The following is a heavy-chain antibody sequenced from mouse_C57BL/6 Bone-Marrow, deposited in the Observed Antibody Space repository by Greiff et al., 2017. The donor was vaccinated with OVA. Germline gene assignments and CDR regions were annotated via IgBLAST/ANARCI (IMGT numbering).Heavy chain of an antibody. CDR1: GFTFSDFY. CDR3: AREAFTTVVAGDWYFDV. J-gene: IGHJ1*03. CDR2: SRNKANDYTT. Sequence: EVKLMESGGGLVQSGRSLRLSCATSGFTFSDFYMEWVRQAPGKGLEWIAASRNKANDYTTEYSASVKGRFIVSRDTSQSILYLQMNALRAEDTAIYYCAREAFTTVVAGDWYFDVWGTGTTVTVSS. D-gene: IGHD1-1*01. V-gene: IGHV7-1*01.